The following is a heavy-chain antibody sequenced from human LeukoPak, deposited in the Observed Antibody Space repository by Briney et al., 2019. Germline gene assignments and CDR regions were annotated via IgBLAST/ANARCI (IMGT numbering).Heavy chain of an antibody. J-gene: IGHJ6*04. D-gene: IGHD3-10*02. Sequence: KPGGSLRLSCAASGFTFSSYWMSWVRQAPGKGLEWLSSVTSSSSFIYYADSVKGRFTISRDNANNSLYLQMHSLRAEDTAVYYCAELGITMIGGVWGKGTTVTISS. CDR3: AELGITMIGGV. CDR1: GFTFSSYW. V-gene: IGHV3-21*01. CDR2: VTSSSSFI.